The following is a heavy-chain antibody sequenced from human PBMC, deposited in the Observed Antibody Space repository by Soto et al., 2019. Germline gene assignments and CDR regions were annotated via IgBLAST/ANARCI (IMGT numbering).Heavy chain of an antibody. D-gene: IGHD5-18*01. Sequence: SSETLSLTCAVSGGSIRNYYLSWIRQPPGKGLEWIGYVYSSGSTHYNPSLQSRVTISADTSKNQVSLKVNSVTAADTAVYYCARDHPHSYGVYYFDYWGQGTPVTVSS. V-gene: IGHV4-59*01. CDR1: GGSIRNYY. J-gene: IGHJ4*02. CDR2: VYSSGST. CDR3: ARDHPHSYGVYYFDY.